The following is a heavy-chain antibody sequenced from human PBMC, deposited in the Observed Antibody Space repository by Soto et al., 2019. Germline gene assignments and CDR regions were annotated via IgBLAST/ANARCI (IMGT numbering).Heavy chain of an antibody. J-gene: IGHJ4*02. V-gene: IGHV4-59*01. CDR1: GGSISNYY. CDR3: ARGYDSIGWSPGY. Sequence: QVQLQESGPGLVKPSETLSLTCTVSGGSISNYYWNWIRQPPGKGLEWIGYVFYSGSTKYNPSLKSRVTMSVDSSKNQFSLWLNSVTAADTAVYYCARGYDSIGWSPGYWGQGTLVTVSS. D-gene: IGHD6-19*01. CDR2: VFYSGST.